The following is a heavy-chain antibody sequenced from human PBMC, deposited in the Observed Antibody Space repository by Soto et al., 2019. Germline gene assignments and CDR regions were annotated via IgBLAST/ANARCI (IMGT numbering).Heavy chain of an antibody. D-gene: IGHD5-18*01. CDR2: IYYSGST. CDR1: GGSISSGGYY. CDR3: ARGYSYGYVDY. Sequence: PSETLSLTCTVSGGSISSGGYYWSWIRQHPGKGLEWIGYIYYSGSTYYKPSLKSRVTISVDTSKNQFSLKLSSVTAVDTAVYYCARGYSYGYVDYWGQGTLVTVSS. J-gene: IGHJ4*02. V-gene: IGHV4-31*03.